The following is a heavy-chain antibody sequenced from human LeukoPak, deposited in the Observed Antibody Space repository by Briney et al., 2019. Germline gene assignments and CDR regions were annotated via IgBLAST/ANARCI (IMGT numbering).Heavy chain of an antibody. CDR3: AKDVGRGAARYFDY. J-gene: IGHJ4*02. Sequence: GGSLRLSCAASGFTFDDYAMHWVRQAPGKGLEWVSGISWNSGSIGYADSVKGRFTIFRDNAKNSLYLQMNSLRAEDTALYYCAKDVGRGAARYFDYWGQGTLVTVSS. CDR2: ISWNSGSI. V-gene: IGHV3-9*01. CDR1: GFTFDDYA. D-gene: IGHD3-10*01.